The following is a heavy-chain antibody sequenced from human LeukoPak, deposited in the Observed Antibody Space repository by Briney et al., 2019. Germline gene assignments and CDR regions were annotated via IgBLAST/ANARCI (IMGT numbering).Heavy chain of an antibody. D-gene: IGHD3-22*01. Sequence: ASVKVSCKASGYTFTGYSMHWVRQAPGQGLEWMGWISPDSGGTNYAQKFQGRVTITADESTSTAYMELSSLRSEDTAVYYCARGSRGYYYDSSPGNWGQGTLVTVSS. J-gene: IGHJ4*02. V-gene: IGHV1-2*02. CDR1: GYTFTGYS. CDR3: ARGSRGYYYDSSPGN. CDR2: ISPDSGGT.